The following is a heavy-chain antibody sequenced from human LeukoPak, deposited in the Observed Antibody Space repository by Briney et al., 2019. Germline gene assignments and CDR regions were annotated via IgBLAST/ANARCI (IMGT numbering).Heavy chain of an antibody. CDR1: GYTFSDFS. CDR3: VRLRRNNDRSGYYYYYDY. J-gene: IGHJ4*02. V-gene: IGHV3-21*01. D-gene: IGHD3-22*01. CDR2: ISVRSNYR. Sequence: GGSLTLSCAASGYTFSDFSVNWVRQAPGEGLEWVSSISVRSNYRYYADSVRGRFTTSRDDARDSLFLQMNSLGAEDTAMYCCVRLRRNNDRSGYYYYYDYWGQGTLVTVSS.